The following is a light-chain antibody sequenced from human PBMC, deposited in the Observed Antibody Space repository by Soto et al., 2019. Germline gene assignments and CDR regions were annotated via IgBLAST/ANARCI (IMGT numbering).Light chain of an antibody. Sequence: EIVLTQSPGTLSLSPGERATLSCRASQSVSSSYLAWYQQKPGQAPRLLIYGESSRSTGIPDRFSGSGSGTDFTLTISRLEPEDFALYYCQQYGSSHQTFGQGTKVEI. CDR2: GES. CDR1: QSVSSSY. CDR3: QQYGSSHQT. V-gene: IGKV3-20*01. J-gene: IGKJ1*01.